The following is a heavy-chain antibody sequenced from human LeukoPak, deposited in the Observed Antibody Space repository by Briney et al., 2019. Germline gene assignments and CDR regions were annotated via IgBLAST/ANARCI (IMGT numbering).Heavy chain of an antibody. CDR2: INHSGST. Sequence: GSLRLSCAASGFTFNSYAMTWVRQAPGKGLEWIGEINHSGSTNYNPSLKSRVTISVDTSKNQFSLKLSSVTAADTAVYYCARGLGYYDFWSGYFRWFDPWGQGTLVTVSS. V-gene: IGHV4-34*01. CDR1: GFTFNSYA. D-gene: IGHD3-3*01. J-gene: IGHJ5*02. CDR3: ARGLGYYDFWSGYFRWFDP.